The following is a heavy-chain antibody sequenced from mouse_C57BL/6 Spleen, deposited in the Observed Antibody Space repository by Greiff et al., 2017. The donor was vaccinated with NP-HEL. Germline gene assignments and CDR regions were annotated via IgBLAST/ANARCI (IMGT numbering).Heavy chain of an antibody. CDR1: GFTFSSYA. Sequence: DVMLVESGGGLVKPGGSLKLSCAASGFTFSSYAMSWVRQTPEKRLEWVATISDGGSYTYYPDNVKGRFTISRDNAKNNLYLQMSHLKSEDTAMYYCARDLRHAMDYWGQGTSVTVSS. CDR3: ARDLRHAMDY. CDR2: ISDGGSYT. V-gene: IGHV5-4*01. J-gene: IGHJ4*01. D-gene: IGHD2-12*01.